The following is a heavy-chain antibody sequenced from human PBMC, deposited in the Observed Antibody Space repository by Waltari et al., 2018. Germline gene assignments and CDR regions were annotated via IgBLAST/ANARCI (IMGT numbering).Heavy chain of an antibody. V-gene: IGHV3-53*01. D-gene: IGHD2-15*01. CDR2: IYRGGST. J-gene: IGHJ3*02. Sequence: EVQLVESGGGLIQPGGSLRLSCAASGFTVSSNYMNWFRQAPGKGLGWVSGIYRGGSTYYADSVKGRFTVSGDNSKNTLYLQMNSLIAEDTAVYYCARVGVEGIAFDIWVQGTMVTVSS. CDR3: ARVGVEGIAFDI. CDR1: GFTVSSNY.